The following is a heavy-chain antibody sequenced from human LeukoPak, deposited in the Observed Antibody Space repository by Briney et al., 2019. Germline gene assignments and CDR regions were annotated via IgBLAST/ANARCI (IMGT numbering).Heavy chain of an antibody. V-gene: IGHV4-4*07. Sequence: SETLSLTCTVSSASISSHYWDWIRQPAGKGLEWIGRIYTSGSTNYNPSLKSRVTMSVDTSKNQFSLKLSSVTAADTAVYYCARDAGHYYDSSGYPYYFDYWGQGTLVTVSS. J-gene: IGHJ4*02. CDR2: IYTSGST. CDR1: SASISSHY. D-gene: IGHD3-22*01. CDR3: ARDAGHYYDSSGYPYYFDY.